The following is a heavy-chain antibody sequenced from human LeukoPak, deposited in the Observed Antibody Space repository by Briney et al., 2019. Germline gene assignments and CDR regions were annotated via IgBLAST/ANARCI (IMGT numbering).Heavy chain of an antibody. Sequence: GGSLRLSCAASGFTFSSYAMQWVRQAPGKGLEWVAVISYDGSNKYCADSVKGRFTISRDNSKNTLYLQMNSLRAEDTAVYYCARDAEGRYCSSTSCYTGGFDYWGQGTLVTVSS. CDR2: ISYDGSNK. D-gene: IGHD2-2*02. CDR1: GFTFSSYA. V-gene: IGHV3-30-3*01. J-gene: IGHJ4*02. CDR3: ARDAEGRYCSSTSCYTGGFDY.